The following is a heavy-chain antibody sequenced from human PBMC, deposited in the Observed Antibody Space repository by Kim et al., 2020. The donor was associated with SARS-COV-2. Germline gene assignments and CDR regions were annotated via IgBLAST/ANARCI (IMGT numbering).Heavy chain of an antibody. CDR1: GFSLSPSGVG. CDR3: ADSGDYGDSYGDY. Sequence: SGPTLVKPTQPLTLPCPFSGFSLSPSGVGVAWIRHPPGRALEWLALLFWDDDKRYSPPLTSRLPITKDTSKNQVVLTMTNMDPVDTATSYCADSGDYGDSYGDYWGEGTLVTVSS. D-gene: IGHD4-17*01. CDR2: LFWDDDK. J-gene: IGHJ4*02. V-gene: IGHV2-5*02.